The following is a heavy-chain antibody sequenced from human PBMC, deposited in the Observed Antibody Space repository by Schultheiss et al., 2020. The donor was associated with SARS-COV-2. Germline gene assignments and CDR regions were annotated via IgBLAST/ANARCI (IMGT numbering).Heavy chain of an antibody. D-gene: IGHD6-19*01. J-gene: IGHJ4*02. CDR3: ARHGSPWLVREAYFDY. CDR1: GFTVSSNY. V-gene: IGHV3-20*04. CDR2: IHWNGGST. Sequence: GGSLRLSCAASGFTVSSNYMSWVRQAPGKGLEWVSGIHWNGGSTGYADSVKGRFTISRDNAKNSLYLQMNSLRPEDTAVYYCARHGSPWLVREAYFDYWGQGTLVTVSS.